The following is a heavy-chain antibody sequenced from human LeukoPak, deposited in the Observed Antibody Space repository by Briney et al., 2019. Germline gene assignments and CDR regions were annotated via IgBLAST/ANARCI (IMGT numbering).Heavy chain of an antibody. CDR3: ARVGGYDSSGYYYYFDY. D-gene: IGHD3-22*01. CDR1: GGSISSGGYS. V-gene: IGHV4-30-2*01. Sequence: SETLSLTCAVSGGSISSGGYSWSWIRQPPGKGLEWIGFIYHSGRTYYNPSLKSRVTISVDRSKNQFSLKLSSVTAADTAVYYCARVGGYDSSGYYYYFDYWGQGTLVTVSS. J-gene: IGHJ4*02. CDR2: IYHSGRT.